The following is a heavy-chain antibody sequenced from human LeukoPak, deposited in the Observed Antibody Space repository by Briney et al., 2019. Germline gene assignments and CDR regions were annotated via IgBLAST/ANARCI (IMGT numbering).Heavy chain of an antibody. Sequence: GGSLRLSCAASGFTFSSYAMSWVRQAPGKGLEWVSAISCSGGSTYYADSVKGRFTISRDNSKNTLYLQMNSLRAEDTAVYYCAKDRERITMIVVVPRNPTDAFDIWGQGTMVTVSS. V-gene: IGHV3-23*01. CDR1: GFTFSSYA. D-gene: IGHD3-22*01. CDR3: AKDRERITMIVVVPRNPTDAFDI. CDR2: ISCSGGST. J-gene: IGHJ3*02.